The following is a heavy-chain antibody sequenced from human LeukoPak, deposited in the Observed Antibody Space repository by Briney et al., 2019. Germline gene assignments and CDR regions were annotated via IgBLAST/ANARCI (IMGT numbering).Heavy chain of an antibody. Sequence: ASVKVSCKTSGYTFTGYYMHWVRQAPGQGLGWMGWINPNSGGTNYAQKFQGWVTMTRDTSISTAYMELSRLRSDDTAVYYCARVDWSGSYFDYWGQGTLVTVSS. CDR3: ARVDWSGSYFDY. V-gene: IGHV1-2*04. J-gene: IGHJ4*02. CDR2: INPNSGGT. CDR1: GYTFTGYY. D-gene: IGHD3-3*01.